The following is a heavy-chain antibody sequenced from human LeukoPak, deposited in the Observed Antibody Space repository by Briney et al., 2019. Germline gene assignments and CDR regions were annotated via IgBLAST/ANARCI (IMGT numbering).Heavy chain of an antibody. D-gene: IGHD3-10*01. V-gene: IGHV6-1*01. CDR3: ARSISGLGD. Sequence: SQTLSLTCAISGDSVSSNSAAWNWIRQSTSRGLEWLGRTYYRSKWYNDYAISVKGRITISADTSKNQFSLQLNSVTPEDTAVYYCARSISGLGDWGQGTLVTVSS. CDR1: GDSVSSNSAA. J-gene: IGHJ4*02. CDR2: TYYRSKWYN.